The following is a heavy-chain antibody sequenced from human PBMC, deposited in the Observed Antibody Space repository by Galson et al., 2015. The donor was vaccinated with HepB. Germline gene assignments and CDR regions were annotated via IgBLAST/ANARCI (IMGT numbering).Heavy chain of an antibody. V-gene: IGHV1-3*01. D-gene: IGHD3-22*01. Sequence: SVKVSCKASGYTFTSYAMHWVRQAPGQRLEWMGWINAGNGNTKYSQKFQGRVTITRDTSASTAYMELSSLRSEDTAVYYCARDIIYYYDSSGYYGGYFDYWGQGTLVTVSS. CDR2: INAGNGNT. CDR1: GYTFTSYA. J-gene: IGHJ4*02. CDR3: ARDIIYYYDSSGYYGGYFDY.